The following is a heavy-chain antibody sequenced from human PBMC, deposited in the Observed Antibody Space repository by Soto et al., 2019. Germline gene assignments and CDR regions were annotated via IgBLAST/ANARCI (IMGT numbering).Heavy chain of an antibody. CDR1: GGTFNTFA. Sequence: QVQLVQSGAEVKKPGSSVKVSCLASGGTFNTFAITWVRQAPGQGLECMGGIIPMFGTAHYTQKFQGRVTITADESTRTVYMELSSLRSEDTAVYYCARFSPPRGYNACWGQGTLVTVSS. CDR2: IIPMFGTA. CDR3: ARFSPPRGYNAC. V-gene: IGHV1-69*01. J-gene: IGHJ4*02. D-gene: IGHD3-22*01.